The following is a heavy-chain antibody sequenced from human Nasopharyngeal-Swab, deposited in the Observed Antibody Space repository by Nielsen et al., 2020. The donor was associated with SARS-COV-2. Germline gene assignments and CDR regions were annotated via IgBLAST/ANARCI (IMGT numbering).Heavy chain of an antibody. V-gene: IGHV3-9*01. CDR2: ISWNSGSI. D-gene: IGHD6-13*01. Sequence: SLQISCAASGFTFDDYAMHWVRQAPGKGLEWVSGISWNSGSIGYADSVKGRFTISRDNAKNSLYLQMNSLRAEDTALYYCAKDTSSYISGWFDPWGQGTLVTVSS. CDR1: GFTFDDYA. CDR3: AKDTSSYISGWFDP. J-gene: IGHJ5*02.